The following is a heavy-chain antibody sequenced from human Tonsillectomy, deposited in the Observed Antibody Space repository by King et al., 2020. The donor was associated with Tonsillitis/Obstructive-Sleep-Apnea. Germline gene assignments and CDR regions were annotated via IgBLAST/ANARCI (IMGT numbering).Heavy chain of an antibody. V-gene: IGHV4-34*01. CDR3: ARGDIVVVPARPDY. J-gene: IGHJ4*02. Sequence: QVQLQQWGAGLLKPSETLSLTCAVYGGSFSGYYWSWIRQPPGKGLEWIGEINHSGTTNYNPSLKSRVTISVDTFKNQFSLKLSYVTAADTAVYYCARGDIVVVPARPDYWGQGTLVTVSS. D-gene: IGHD2-2*01. CDR1: GGSFSGYY. CDR2: INHSGTT.